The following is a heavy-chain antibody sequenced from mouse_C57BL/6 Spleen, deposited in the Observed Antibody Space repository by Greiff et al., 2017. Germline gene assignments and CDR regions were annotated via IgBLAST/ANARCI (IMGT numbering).Heavy chain of an antibody. CDR2: INPNNGGT. V-gene: IGHV1-18*01. Sequence: VQLQQSGPELVKPGASVKIPCKASGYTFTDYTMDWVKQSHGKSLEWIGDINPNNGGTIYNQKFKGKATLTVDKSSSTAYMELRSLTSEDTAVYYCARNYYGSSYGAMDYWGQGTSVTVSS. J-gene: IGHJ4*01. CDR3: ARNYYGSSYGAMDY. CDR1: GYTFTDYT. D-gene: IGHD1-1*01.